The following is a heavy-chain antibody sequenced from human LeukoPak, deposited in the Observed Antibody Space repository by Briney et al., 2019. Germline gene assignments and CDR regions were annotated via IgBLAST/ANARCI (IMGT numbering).Heavy chain of an antibody. D-gene: IGHD3-22*01. J-gene: IGHJ4*02. V-gene: IGHV3-11*05. CDR2: NSRSSSYT. CDR1: GFTFSQYY. CDR3: ARGAGYDSSDDSVHY. Sequence: GRSLRLSRADSGFTFSQYYVYWISQAPGKGLEWVLNNSRSSSYTNYADSVKGRFTISRDTAKNPLYLQMKSLRAEDTAVYYCARGAGYDSSDDSVHYWGQGTLVTVSS.